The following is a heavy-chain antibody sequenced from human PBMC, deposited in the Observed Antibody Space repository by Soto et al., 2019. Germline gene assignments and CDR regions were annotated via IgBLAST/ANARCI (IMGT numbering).Heavy chain of an antibody. CDR3: ARGATYYYDSSGYYLFDY. Sequence: SSETLSLTCAVYGGSFSGYYWSWIRQPPGKGLEWIGEINHSGSTNYNPSLKSRVTISVDTSKNQFSLKLSSVTAADTAVYYCARGATYYYDSSGYYLFDYWGQGTLVTV. J-gene: IGHJ4*02. CDR1: GGSFSGYY. V-gene: IGHV4-34*01. CDR2: INHSGST. D-gene: IGHD3-22*01.